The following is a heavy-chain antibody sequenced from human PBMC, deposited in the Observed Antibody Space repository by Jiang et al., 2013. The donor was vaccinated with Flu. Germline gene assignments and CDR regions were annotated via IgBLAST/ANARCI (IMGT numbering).Heavy chain of an antibody. CDR1: GFTVSSNY. V-gene: IGHV3-66*01. Sequence: ASGFTVSSNYMSWVARLQGRGWSGSQLFISGGSTYYADSVKGRFTISRDNSKNTLYLQMNSLRAEDTAVYYCARDHIAVAGQTFYYYGMDVWGQGTTVTVSS. CDR3: ARDHIAVAGQTFYYYGMDV. J-gene: IGHJ6*02. D-gene: IGHD6-19*01. CDR2: FISGGST.